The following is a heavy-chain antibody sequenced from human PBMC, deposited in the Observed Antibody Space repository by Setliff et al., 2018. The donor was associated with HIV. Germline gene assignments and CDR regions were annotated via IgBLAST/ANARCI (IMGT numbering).Heavy chain of an antibody. CDR3: AKAPGLTSSWAIDY. D-gene: IGHD6-13*01. V-gene: IGHV3-33*06. CDR2: IWYDGSNK. CDR1: GFTFSNYG. Sequence: LRLSCAASGFTFSNYGMHWVRQAPGKGLEWVAVIWYDGSNKDYADSVKGRFTISRDNSKNTLYLQMNSLRAEDTAVYYCAKAPGLTSSWAIDYWGQGTLVTVS. J-gene: IGHJ4*02.